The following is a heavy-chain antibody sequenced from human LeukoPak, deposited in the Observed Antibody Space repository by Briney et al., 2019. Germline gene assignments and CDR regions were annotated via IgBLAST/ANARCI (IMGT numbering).Heavy chain of an antibody. D-gene: IGHD5-18*01. J-gene: IGHJ4*02. Sequence: ASVKASCKASGYIFSDYYIHWVRQAPGQGLEWMGWSSPDNGGANYAQKFQGRVTMTRDTSISTAYMELSRLRSDDTAVYYCARGLRGTAMDLDWGQGTLVTVSS. V-gene: IGHV1-2*02. CDR3: ARGLRGTAMDLD. CDR1: GYIFSDYY. CDR2: SSPDNGGA.